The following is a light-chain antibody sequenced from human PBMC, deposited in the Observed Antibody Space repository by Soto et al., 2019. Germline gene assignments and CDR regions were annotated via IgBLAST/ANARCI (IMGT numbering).Light chain of an antibody. V-gene: IGKV3D-15*01. CDR2: DAS. J-gene: IGKJ1*01. CDR3: QQYYSPPWT. Sequence: IEMTQSPATLSVSPXARATLPWRASQSVSSYLAWYQQKPGQAPRLLIYDASNRATGIPARFSGSGSGTDFTLTISSLQAEDVAVYYCQQYYSPPWTFGQGTKVDIK. CDR1: QSVSSY.